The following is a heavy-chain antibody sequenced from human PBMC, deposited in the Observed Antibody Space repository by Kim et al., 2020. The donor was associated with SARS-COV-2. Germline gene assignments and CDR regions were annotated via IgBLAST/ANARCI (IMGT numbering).Heavy chain of an antibody. CDR1: GYSFSNHW. Sequence: GESLKISCKGSGYSFSNHWIGWVRQMPGKGLEWMAIIYPGDSDMRYSPSFQGQVTISADKSISTAYLQWSSLQASDTAMYYCARQSDAYGLSIEYWGQGTLVTVSS. D-gene: IGHD3-16*01. J-gene: IGHJ4*02. CDR2: IYPGDSDM. CDR3: ARQSDAYGLSIEY. V-gene: IGHV5-51*01.